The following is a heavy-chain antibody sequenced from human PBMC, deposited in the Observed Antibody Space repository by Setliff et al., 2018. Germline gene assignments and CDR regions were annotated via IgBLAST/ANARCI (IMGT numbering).Heavy chain of an antibody. CDR2: IYPGDSHT. D-gene: IGHD6-25*01. Sequence: PGASLKISCKGSGYSFTNYWIGWVRQMPGKGLEWMGIIYPGDSHTRYSPSFQGQVTISADKSILTAFLQWTYLKASDSAMYYCARLGRNNSAPPGDYWGQGTLVTVSS. V-gene: IGHV5-51*01. CDR1: GYSFTNYW. CDR3: ARLGRNNSAPPGDY. J-gene: IGHJ4*02.